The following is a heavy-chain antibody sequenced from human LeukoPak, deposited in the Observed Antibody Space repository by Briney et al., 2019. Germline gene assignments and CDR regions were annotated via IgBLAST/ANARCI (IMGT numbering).Heavy chain of an antibody. CDR2: ISGSGGST. CDR3: AKDAGFGEFYYYMDV. D-gene: IGHD3-10*01. CDR1: GGSISSYY. J-gene: IGHJ6*03. Sequence: PSETLSLTCTVSGGSISSYYWSWVRQAPGKGLEWVSAISGSGGSTYYADSVKGRFTISRDNSKNTLYLQMNSLRAEDTAVYYCAKDAGFGEFYYYMDVWGKGTTVTVS. V-gene: IGHV3-23*01.